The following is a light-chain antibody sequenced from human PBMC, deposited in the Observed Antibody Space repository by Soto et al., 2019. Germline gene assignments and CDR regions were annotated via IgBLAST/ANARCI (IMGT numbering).Light chain of an antibody. CDR1: QSISSY. J-gene: IGKJ4*01. V-gene: IGKV1-39*01. CDR3: QQSYSTPLT. Sequence: IQLTQSPPSLSASVGDRVTITCRASQSISSYLNWYQQKPGKAPKLLIYAASSLQSGVPSRFSGSGSGTDFTLTISSLQPEDFATYYCQQSYSTPLTFGGGTKVDIK. CDR2: AAS.